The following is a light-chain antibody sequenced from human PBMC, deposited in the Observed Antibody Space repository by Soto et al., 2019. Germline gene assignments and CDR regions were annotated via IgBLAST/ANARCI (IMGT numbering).Light chain of an antibody. CDR2: AAS. V-gene: IGKV1-6*02. CDR3: LQDYTFPWT. J-gene: IGKJ1*01. CDR1: QDIRND. Sequence: AIQMTQSPSSLSASVGDIVTTTCRASQDIRNDLGWYQQKPGKAPKLLIYAASSLQTGVPSRFSGSGSGTDFTLTISSLQPEDFATYYCLQDYTFPWTFGQGTKVEIK.